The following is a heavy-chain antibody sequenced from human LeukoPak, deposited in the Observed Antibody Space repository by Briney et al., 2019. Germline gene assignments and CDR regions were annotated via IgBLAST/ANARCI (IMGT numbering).Heavy chain of an antibody. Sequence: PGGSLRLSCAASGFTFNSYEMNWVRQAPGKGLEWVSYINSGGSAIYYADSVKGRFTISRDNAKNSLYLQMNSLRADDTAVYYCARGGSYVHYLGQGTLVTVSS. CDR2: INSGGSAI. J-gene: IGHJ4*02. D-gene: IGHD1-26*01. CDR3: ARGGSYVHY. CDR1: GFTFNSYE. V-gene: IGHV3-48*03.